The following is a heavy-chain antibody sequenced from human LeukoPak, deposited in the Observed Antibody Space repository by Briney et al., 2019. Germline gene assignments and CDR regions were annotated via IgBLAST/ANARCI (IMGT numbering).Heavy chain of an antibody. CDR2: IIPILGIA. Sequence: GASVKVSCKASGGTFSSYTISWVRQAPGQGLEWIGRIIPILGIANYAQKFQGRVTITADKSTSTAYMELSSLRSEDTAVYYCARDYGYCSSTSCSRNWFDPWGQGTLVTVSS. J-gene: IGHJ5*02. D-gene: IGHD2-2*03. CDR3: ARDYGYCSSTSCSRNWFDP. CDR1: GGTFSSYT. V-gene: IGHV1-69*04.